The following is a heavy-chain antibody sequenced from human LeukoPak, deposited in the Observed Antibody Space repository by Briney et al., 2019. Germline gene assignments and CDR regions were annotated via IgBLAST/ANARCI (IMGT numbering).Heavy chain of an antibody. CDR3: ARDLLPGIAAAGRIPFDY. CDR2: IIPIFGTA. Sequence: EASVKVSCKASGGTFSSYAISWVRQAPGQGLEWMGGIIPIFGTANYAQKFQGRVTITADESTSTAYMELSSLRSEDTAVYHCARDLLPGIAAAGRIPFDYWGQGTLVTVSS. CDR1: GGTFSSYA. J-gene: IGHJ4*02. V-gene: IGHV1-69*01. D-gene: IGHD6-13*01.